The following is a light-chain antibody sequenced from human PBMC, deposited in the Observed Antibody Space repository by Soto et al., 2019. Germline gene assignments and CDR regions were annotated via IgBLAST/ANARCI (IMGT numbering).Light chain of an antibody. V-gene: IGLV2-14*01. J-gene: IGLJ1*01. CDR2: EVS. Sequence: QSALTQPASVSGSPGQSIAISCTGSSSDVGGYNCVSWYQQHPGKAPKLMIFEVSNRPSGVSDRFSGSKSGNTASLTISGLQAEDEADYYCCSLTSSRTAVFGTGTKLTVL. CDR3: CSLTSSRTAV. CDR1: SSDVGGYNC.